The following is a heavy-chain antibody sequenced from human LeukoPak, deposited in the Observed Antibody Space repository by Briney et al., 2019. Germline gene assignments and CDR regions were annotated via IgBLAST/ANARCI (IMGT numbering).Heavy chain of an antibody. D-gene: IGHD6-19*01. V-gene: IGHV3-15*01. J-gene: IGHJ4*02. Sequence: PGRPLRLSCAASGFTFSDYAVTWVRQAPGKGLEWVVRIKSKTDGGTTDYAAPVKGRFTISRDDSKNTLNLQMNSLKTEDTAVYYCTPSIAVAGSLDYWGQGTLVTVSS. CDR3: TPSIAVAGSLDY. CDR1: GFTFSDYA. CDR2: IKSKTDGGTT.